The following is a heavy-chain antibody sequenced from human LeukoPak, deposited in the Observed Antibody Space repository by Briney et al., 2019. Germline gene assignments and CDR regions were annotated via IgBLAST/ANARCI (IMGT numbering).Heavy chain of an antibody. CDR2: VNSYSCGT. CDR3: ARASKLADDVFEV. V-gene: IGHV1-2*02. Sequence: ASVKVSCKASGYTFTDHFVHWVRQAPGQGLQWMCWVNSYSCGTSYGQSFRGKVTMTREKSISTFYMELRGLTSDDTAVYFCARASKLADDVFEVWGQGSMVTASS. J-gene: IGHJ3*01. CDR1: GYTFTDHF.